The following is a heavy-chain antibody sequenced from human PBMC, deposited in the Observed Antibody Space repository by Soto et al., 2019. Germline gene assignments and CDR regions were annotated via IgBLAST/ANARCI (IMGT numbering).Heavy chain of an antibody. CDR1: GFTFSSFG. CDR3: AKDRGSSSTCFDY. J-gene: IGHJ4*02. CDR2: ISGGGYNK. D-gene: IGHD2-2*01. Sequence: EVRLLESGGGLVQTGGSLTLSCAASGFTFSSFGMNWVRQAPGKGLEWLAVISGGGYNKYYAESVKGRFAISRDNSENMAFLQMDTLTADDTAVYYCAKDRGSSSTCFDYWGPGVLVTVSS. V-gene: IGHV3-23*01.